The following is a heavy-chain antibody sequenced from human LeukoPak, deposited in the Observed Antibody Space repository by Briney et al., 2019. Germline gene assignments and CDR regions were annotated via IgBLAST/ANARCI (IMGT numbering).Heavy chain of an antibody. CDR1: GFTFRNYA. J-gene: IGHJ4*02. CDR3: VQVGGFDC. CDR2: ISTNGGST. Sequence: HPGGSLRRSCSASGFTFRNYAMNWVRQAPGKGLEYVSAISTNGGSTYYADSVKGRFTISRDDSKNTLYLQMSSLRAEDTAVYYCVQVGGFDCWGQGTLVTVSS. D-gene: IGHD2-15*01. V-gene: IGHV3-64D*06.